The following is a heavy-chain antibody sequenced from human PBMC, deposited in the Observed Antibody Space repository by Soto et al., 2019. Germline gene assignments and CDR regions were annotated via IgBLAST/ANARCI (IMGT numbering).Heavy chain of an antibody. V-gene: IGHV4-39*01. J-gene: IGHJ5*02. Sequence: QLQLQESGPGLVKPSETLSLTCTVSGGSISSSSFHWGWIRQPPGKGLEWIGSIYYSGSTYYSPYLKSRVPISVVTSKNQFSLKLSSVTAADTAVYYCARRERAAGTDWWFDPWGQGTLVTVSS. CDR3: ARRERAAGTDWWFDP. D-gene: IGHD6-13*01. CDR2: IYYSGST. CDR1: GGSISSSSFH.